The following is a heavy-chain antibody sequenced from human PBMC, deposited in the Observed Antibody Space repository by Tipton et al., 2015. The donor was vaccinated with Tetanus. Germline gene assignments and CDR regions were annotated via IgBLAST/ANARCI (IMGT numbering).Heavy chain of an antibody. CDR1: GASINAGGYL. Sequence: TLSLTCTVSGASINAGGYLWTWVRQHPGKGLEWIGNIYYTELTSYTPSLNSRVSISVDTSKNQFSLRLTSVTAADTAVYYCARNVYTVTNDAFDIWGHGTLVNVSS. D-gene: IGHD4-11*01. V-gene: IGHV4-31*03. CDR2: IYYTELT. J-gene: IGHJ3*02. CDR3: ARNVYTVTNDAFDI.